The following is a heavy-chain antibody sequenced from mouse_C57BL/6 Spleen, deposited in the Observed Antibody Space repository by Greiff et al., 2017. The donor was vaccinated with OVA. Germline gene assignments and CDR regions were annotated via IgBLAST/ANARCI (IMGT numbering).Heavy chain of an antibody. J-gene: IGHJ4*01. CDR3: TSQRDIRRGDYYAMDY. Sequence: EVKLEESGGGLVQPGGSMKLSCAASGFTFSDAWMDWVRQSPEKGLEWVAEIRNKANNHATYYAESVKGRFTISRDDSKSSVYLQMNSLRAEDTGIYYCTSQRDIRRGDYYAMDYWGQGTSVTVSS. V-gene: IGHV6-6*01. D-gene: IGHD2-12*01. CDR2: IRNKANNHAT. CDR1: GFTFSDAW.